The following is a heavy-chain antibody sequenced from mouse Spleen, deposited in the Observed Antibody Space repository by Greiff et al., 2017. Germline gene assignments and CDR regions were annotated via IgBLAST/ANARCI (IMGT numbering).Heavy chain of an antibody. V-gene: IGHV5-17*02. Sequence: EVMLVESGGGLVQPGGSRKLSCAASGFTFSSFGMHWVRQAPEKGLEWVAYISSGSSTIYYADTVKGRFTISRDNPKNTLFLQMTSLRSEDTAMYYCARSGYGLAWFAYWGQGTLVTVSA. CDR1: GFTFSSFG. CDR3: ARSGYGLAWFAY. J-gene: IGHJ3*01. D-gene: IGHD1-2*01. CDR2: ISSGSSTI.